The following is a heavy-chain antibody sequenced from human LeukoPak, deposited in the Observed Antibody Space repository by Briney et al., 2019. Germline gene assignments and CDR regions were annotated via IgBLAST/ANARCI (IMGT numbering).Heavy chain of an antibody. CDR2: IEQDGRAK. CDR3: ARERQGSSYYDGKESFDY. J-gene: IGHJ4*02. Sequence: GGSLKLSCVASAFTFRSSWMSWVRQLPGKGLEWVANIEQDGRAKNHVEFVKGRFTISRDNDKYSLYLEMTSLSADDTAVYFCARERQGSSYYDGKESFDYWGQGTLVTVSP. CDR1: AFTFRSSW. V-gene: IGHV3-7*01. D-gene: IGHD1-26*01.